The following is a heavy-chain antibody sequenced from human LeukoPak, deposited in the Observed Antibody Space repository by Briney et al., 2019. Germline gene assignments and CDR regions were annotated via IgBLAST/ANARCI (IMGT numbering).Heavy chain of an antibody. CDR3: ARVYCSGGSCYLDY. D-gene: IGHD2-15*01. Sequence: PSETLPLTCTVSGGSISSSSYYWGWIRQPPGKGLEWIGSIYYSGSTYYNPSLKSRVTISVDTSKNQFSLKLSSVTAADTAVYYCARVYCSGGSCYLDYWGQGTLVTVSS. V-gene: IGHV4-39*07. CDR1: GGSISSSSYY. CDR2: IYYSGST. J-gene: IGHJ4*02.